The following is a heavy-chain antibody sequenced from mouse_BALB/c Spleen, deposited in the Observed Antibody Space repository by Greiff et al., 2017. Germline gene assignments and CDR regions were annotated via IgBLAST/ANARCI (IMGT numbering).Heavy chain of an antibody. J-gene: IGHJ2*01. CDR2: ISSGGST. V-gene: IGHV5-6-5*01. Sequence: EVQRVESGGGLVKPGGSLKLSCAASGFTFSSYAMSWVRQTPEKRLEWVASISSGGSTYYPDSVKGRFTISRDNARNILYLQMSSLRSEDTAMYYCARGLYYGNSYFDYWGQGTTLTVSS. D-gene: IGHD2-1*01. CDR1: GFTFSSYA. CDR3: ARGLYYGNSYFDY.